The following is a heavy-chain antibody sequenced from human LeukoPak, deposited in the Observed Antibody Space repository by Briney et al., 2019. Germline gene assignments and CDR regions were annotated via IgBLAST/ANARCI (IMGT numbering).Heavy chain of an antibody. CDR2: IIPIFGTA. V-gene: IGHV1-69*13. Sequence: SVKVSCKASGGTFSSYAISWVRQAPGQGLEWMGGIIPIFGTANYAQKFQGRVTITADESTSTAYMELSSLRSEDTAVYYCANAVVVPAADNWFDPWDQGTLVTVSS. CDR1: GGTFSSYA. J-gene: IGHJ5*02. D-gene: IGHD2-2*01. CDR3: ANAVVVPAADNWFDP.